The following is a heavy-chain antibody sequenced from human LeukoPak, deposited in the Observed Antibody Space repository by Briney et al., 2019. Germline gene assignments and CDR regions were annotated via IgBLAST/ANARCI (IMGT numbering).Heavy chain of an antibody. CDR1: GFSFSNYN. CDR3: ARHGFEY. Sequence: GGSLRLSCAASGFSFSNYNMSWVRQAPGKGLEWVSYISGGGITTYYADSVRGRFTISRDNAKNSLYLQMNSLRDEDTAVYYCARHGFEYWGQGALVTVSS. V-gene: IGHV3-48*02. CDR2: ISGGGITT. J-gene: IGHJ4*02.